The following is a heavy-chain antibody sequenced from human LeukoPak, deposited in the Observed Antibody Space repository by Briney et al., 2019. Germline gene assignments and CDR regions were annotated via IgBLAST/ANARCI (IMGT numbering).Heavy chain of an antibody. V-gene: IGHV3-23*01. J-gene: IGHJ4*02. CDR2: VSGSGRAT. D-gene: IGHD3-16*01. CDR3: AKDVYMGVMGTPLDC. Sequence: GGSLRLSCTGSGFTFSGYGMIWVRQAPGKGLEWVSAVSGSGRATYYSDSVKGRFDISRYNSRNTLFLQMNSLRAEDTAVYYCAKDVYMGVMGTPLDCWGQGALVTVSS. CDR1: GFTFSGYG.